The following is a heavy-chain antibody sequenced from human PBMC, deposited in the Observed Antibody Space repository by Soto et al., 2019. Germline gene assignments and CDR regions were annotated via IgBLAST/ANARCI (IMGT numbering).Heavy chain of an antibody. V-gene: IGHV4-59*01. CDR2: IYYSGST. CDR1: GGSISSYY. D-gene: IGHD4-4*01. CDR3: ARDYYTVTNYDYCYGMDV. Sequence: SETLSLTCTVSGGSISSYYWSWIRQPPGKGLEWIGYIYYSGSTNYNPSLKSRVTISVDTSKNQFSLKLSSVTAADTAVYYCARDYYTVTNYDYCYGMDVWGQGTTVTVSS. J-gene: IGHJ6*02.